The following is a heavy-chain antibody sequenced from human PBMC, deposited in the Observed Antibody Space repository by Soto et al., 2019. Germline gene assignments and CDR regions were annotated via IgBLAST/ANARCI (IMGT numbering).Heavy chain of an antibody. Sequence: GSLRLSCAASGFTFSNYAMIWVRQAPGKGLEWVSGISGRDTMTYYADSVKGRFTISRDNSKSTLYLQMNSLRADDTAVYYCAKGAIYDWNRVLNDWGQGTLVTVSS. CDR1: GFTFSNYA. V-gene: IGHV3-23*01. CDR2: ISGRDTMT. D-gene: IGHD1-20*01. CDR3: AKGAIYDWNRVLND. J-gene: IGHJ4*02.